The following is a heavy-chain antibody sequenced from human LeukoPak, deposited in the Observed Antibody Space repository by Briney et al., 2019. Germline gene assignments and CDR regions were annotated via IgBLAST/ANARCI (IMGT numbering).Heavy chain of an antibody. V-gene: IGHV3-30*02. CDR3: AKDLDPIIAAHWSLGFFDY. CDR2: IRYDGSNK. CDR1: GFTFSSYG. Sequence: PGGSLRLSCAASGFTFSSYGMHWVRQAPGKGLEWVAFIRYDGSNKYYADSVKGRFTISRDNSKNTLYLQMNSLRAEDTAVYYCAKDLDPIIAAHWSLGFFDYWGQGTLVTVSS. D-gene: IGHD6-13*01. J-gene: IGHJ4*02.